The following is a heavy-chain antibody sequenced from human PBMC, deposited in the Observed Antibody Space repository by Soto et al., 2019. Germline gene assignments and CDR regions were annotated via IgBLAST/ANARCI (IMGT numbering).Heavy chain of an antibody. Sequence: QVQLVQSGAEVKKPGSSVKVSCKASGGTFSSYAISWVRQAPGQGLEWMGGIIPIFGTANYAQKFQGRVTITADESTSTAYMELSILRSEDTAVYYCARDRGAAAGKPRYYSLDYWGQGTLVTVSS. CDR2: IIPIFGTA. V-gene: IGHV1-69*01. J-gene: IGHJ4*02. D-gene: IGHD6-13*01. CDR3: ARDRGAAAGKPRYYSLDY. CDR1: GGTFSSYA.